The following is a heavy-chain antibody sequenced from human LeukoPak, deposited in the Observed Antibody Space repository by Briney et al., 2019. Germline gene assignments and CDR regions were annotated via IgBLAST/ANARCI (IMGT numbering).Heavy chain of an antibody. J-gene: IGHJ4*02. Sequence: SQTLSLTCAISGDRVSSNSATWNWIRQSPSRGLEWLGRTYYRSQWYNDYAVSVNSRITIIPDTSKNQFSLQLNSVTPEDTAVDYCARAPEYYDSSGLDYWGQGTLVTVSS. CDR2: TYYRSQWYN. CDR1: GDRVSSNSAT. D-gene: IGHD3-22*01. CDR3: ARAPEYYDSSGLDY. V-gene: IGHV6-1*01.